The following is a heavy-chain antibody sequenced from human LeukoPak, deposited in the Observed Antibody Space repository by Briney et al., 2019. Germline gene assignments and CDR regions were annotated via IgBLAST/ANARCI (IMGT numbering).Heavy chain of an antibody. CDR1: SGSITNYY. CDR3: ARAMSIAARLQTIFDY. V-gene: IGHV4-59*08. Sequence: SETLSLTCTVSSGSITNYYWSWIRQPPGKGLEWIGYIYYSGSTNYNPSLKSRVTISVDTSKNQFSLKLSSVTAADTAVYYCARAMSIAARLQTIFDYWGQGTLVTVSS. CDR2: IYYSGST. J-gene: IGHJ4*02. D-gene: IGHD6-6*01.